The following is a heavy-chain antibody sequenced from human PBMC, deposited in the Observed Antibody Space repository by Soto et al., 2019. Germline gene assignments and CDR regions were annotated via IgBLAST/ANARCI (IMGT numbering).Heavy chain of an antibody. D-gene: IGHD5-12*01. Sequence: QVQLVQSGAEVKKPGASVKVSCKASGYTFTDYSIHWVRQAPGQGLEWMGWISPDSGGTNYAPKFQGRVTMSRETFISTVYMDLSRLRSDDTAVFYCARLDRLATIPFDYWGQGTLVTVSS. J-gene: IGHJ4*02. CDR2: ISPDSGGT. CDR3: ARLDRLATIPFDY. V-gene: IGHV1-2*02. CDR1: GYTFTDYS.